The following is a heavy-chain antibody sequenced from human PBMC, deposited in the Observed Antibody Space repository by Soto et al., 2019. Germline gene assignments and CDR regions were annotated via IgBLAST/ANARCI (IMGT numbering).Heavy chain of an antibody. CDR2: ISYDGSNK. J-gene: IGHJ6*02. Sequence: QVQLVESRGGVVQPGRSLRLSCAASGFTFSSYAMHWVRQAPGKGLEWVAIISYDGSNKYYADSVKGRFTISRDNSKNTLYLQMNSLRAEDTAVYYCARDSYDFWSGYLTRGGMDVWGQGTTVTVSS. CDR3: ARDSYDFWSGYLTRGGMDV. D-gene: IGHD3-3*01. CDR1: GFTFSSYA. V-gene: IGHV3-30-3*01.